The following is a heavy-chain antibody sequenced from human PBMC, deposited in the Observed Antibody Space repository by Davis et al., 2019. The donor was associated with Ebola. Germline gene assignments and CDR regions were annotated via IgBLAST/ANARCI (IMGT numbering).Heavy chain of an antibody. CDR3: VRLPFTFGLLDS. Sequence: GESLKISCQGSGYNFTTYWIGWVRQMPGKGLEWMGIIYPGDSDTRYSPSFQGQVTISSDKSINTAYLQWSGLKASDTSKYYCVRLPFTFGLLDSWGQGSLVIVSS. J-gene: IGHJ5*01. CDR2: IYPGDSDT. CDR1: GYNFTTYW. D-gene: IGHD3-16*01. V-gene: IGHV5-51*01.